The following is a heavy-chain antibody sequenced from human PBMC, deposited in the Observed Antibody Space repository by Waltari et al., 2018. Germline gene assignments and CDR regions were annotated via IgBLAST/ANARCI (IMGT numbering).Heavy chain of an antibody. V-gene: IGHV4-61*08. D-gene: IGHD3-16*01. CDR3: ARESYVGWRRFDP. J-gene: IGHJ5*02. CDR2: IYYKGDT. CDR1: GDSVTGGGYY. Sequence: QVQLQESGPGLVKPSDTLSLTCRVSGDSVTGGGYYWTWIRQAPGEALEWIGYIYYKGDTKYNPSLMSRVTISVDTSKNQVSLKLKSVTAADTAVYYCARESYVGWRRFDPWGPGTLVTVSS.